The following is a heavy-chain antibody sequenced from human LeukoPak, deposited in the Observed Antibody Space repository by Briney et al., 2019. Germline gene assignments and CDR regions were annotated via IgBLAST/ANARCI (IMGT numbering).Heavy chain of an antibody. CDR1: GFTFTGYY. CDR2: INPNSGGT. Sequence: GASVKVSCKASGFTFTGYYMHWVRQAPGQGLEWMGRINPNSGGTNYAQKFQGRVTMTRDTSISTAYMELSRLRSDDTAVYYRARSIAAAGTYWFDPWGQGTLVTVSS. J-gene: IGHJ5*02. D-gene: IGHD6-13*01. CDR3: ARSIAAAGTYWFDP. V-gene: IGHV1-2*06.